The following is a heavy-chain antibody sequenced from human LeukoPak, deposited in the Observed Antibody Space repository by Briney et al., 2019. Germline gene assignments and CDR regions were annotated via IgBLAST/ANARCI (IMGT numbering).Heavy chain of an antibody. CDR3: ARAGAQGPYYYDSSGPYYYGMDV. D-gene: IGHD3-22*01. V-gene: IGHV1-69*13. Sequence: SVKVSCKASGGTFSSYAISWVRQAPGQGLEWMGGIIPIFGTANYAQKFQGRVTITADESTSTAYMELSSLRSEDTAVYYCARAGAQGPYYYDSSGPYYYGMDVWGQGTTVTVSS. J-gene: IGHJ6*02. CDR2: IIPIFGTA. CDR1: GGTFSSYA.